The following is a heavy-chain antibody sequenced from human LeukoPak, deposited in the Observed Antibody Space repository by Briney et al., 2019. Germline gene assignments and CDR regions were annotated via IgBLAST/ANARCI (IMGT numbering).Heavy chain of an antibody. CDR3: AKGSGSSCYSPCDY. CDR1: GLTFRNYA. J-gene: IGHJ4*02. V-gene: IGHV3-23*01. Sequence: GGSLRLSCAASGLTFRNYAMSWVRQAPGKGLEWVSVICANDGNTYYADAVKGRFTISRDNSKDTLYLQMDSLRAEDTAVYYCAKGSGSSCYSPCDYWGQGILVSVSS. D-gene: IGHD2-15*01. CDR2: ICANDGNT.